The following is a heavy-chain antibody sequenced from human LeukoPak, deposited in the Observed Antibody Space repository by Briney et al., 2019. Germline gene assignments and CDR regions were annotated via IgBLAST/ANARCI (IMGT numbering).Heavy chain of an antibody. CDR3: AKAYHYGSGSRYYYGMDV. CDR1: GFTFDSYG. D-gene: IGHD3-10*01. V-gene: IGHV3-30*18. Sequence: PGRSLRLSCAASGFTFDSYGMHWVRQAPGEGLESVAVISYDGNNRYYADSVKGRFTISRDNSKNTLYLQMSSLRAEDTAVYYCAKAYHYGSGSRYYYGMDVWGKGTTVTVSS. J-gene: IGHJ6*04. CDR2: ISYDGNNR.